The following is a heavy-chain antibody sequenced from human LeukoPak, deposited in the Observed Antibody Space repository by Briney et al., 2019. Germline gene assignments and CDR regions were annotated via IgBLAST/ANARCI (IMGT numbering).Heavy chain of an antibody. D-gene: IGHD1-26*01. J-gene: IGHJ5*02. CDR2: ISYDGGST. CDR1: GFTVSSNY. CDR3: AKGSGIHHFNWFDP. V-gene: IGHV3-23*01. Sequence: PGGSLRLSCAASGFTVSSNYMSWVRQAPGKGLEWLAGISYDGGSTYYTDSVKGRFTISRDNSKSTLYLQLNSLRAEDTAVYYCAKGSGIHHFNWFDPWGQGALVTVSS.